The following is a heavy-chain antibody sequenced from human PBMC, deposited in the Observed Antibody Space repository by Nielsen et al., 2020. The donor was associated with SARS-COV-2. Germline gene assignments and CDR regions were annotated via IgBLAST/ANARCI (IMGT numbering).Heavy chain of an antibody. Sequence: GESLKISCAASGFTFNYYNMNWVRQAPGKGLEWVSNIGVSGGGTYYADSLKGRFTISRDNSKNTLYLQMNSLGADDTAIYYCTRRVAGGTMDVWGQGTTVTVSS. CDR1: GFTFNYYN. CDR3: TRRVAGGTMDV. V-gene: IGHV3-23*01. CDR2: IGVSGGGT. D-gene: IGHD6-19*01. J-gene: IGHJ6*02.